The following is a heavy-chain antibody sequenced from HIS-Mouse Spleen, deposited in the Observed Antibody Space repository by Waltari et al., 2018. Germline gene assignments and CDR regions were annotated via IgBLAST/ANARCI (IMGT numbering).Heavy chain of an antibody. Sequence: QLQLQESGPGLVKPSETPSLTCTGSGCSISSSSYHWGWIRQPPGKGLEWIGSIYYSGSTYYNPSLKSRVTISVDTSKNQFSLKLSSVTAADTAVYYCAREIPYSSSWYDWYFDLWGRGTLVTVSS. V-gene: IGHV4-39*07. CDR1: GCSISSSSYH. J-gene: IGHJ2*01. D-gene: IGHD6-13*01. CDR2: IYYSGST. CDR3: AREIPYSSSWYDWYFDL.